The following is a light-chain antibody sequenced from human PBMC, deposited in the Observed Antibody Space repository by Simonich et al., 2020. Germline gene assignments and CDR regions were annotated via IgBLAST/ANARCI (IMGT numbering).Light chain of an antibody. V-gene: IGKV4-1*01. Sequence: DIVMTQSPDSLAVSLGERATINCKSSQSVLYSSNNTNYLAWYQQKPGQPPKLLIYWESPRESGFPARFSGSGSGTDFTLTISSLQAEDVAVYYCQQYYSTPWTFGQGTKVEIK. CDR2: WES. CDR1: QSVLYSSNNTNY. CDR3: QQYYSTPWT. J-gene: IGKJ1*01.